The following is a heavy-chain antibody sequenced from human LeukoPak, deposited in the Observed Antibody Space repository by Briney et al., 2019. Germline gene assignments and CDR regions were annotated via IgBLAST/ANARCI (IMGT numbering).Heavy chain of an antibody. CDR3: ARVRTTVTTDDAFDI. D-gene: IGHD4-17*01. CDR2: INPNSGDT. CDR1: GYIFTGYY. J-gene: IGHJ3*02. Sequence: ASVKVSCKASGYIFTGYYMHWVRQAPGQGLEWMGWINPNSGDTNYAQKFQGRVTMTRDTSISTAYMELSRLRSDDTAVYYCARVRTTVTTDDAFDIWGQGTMVTVSS. V-gene: IGHV1-2*02.